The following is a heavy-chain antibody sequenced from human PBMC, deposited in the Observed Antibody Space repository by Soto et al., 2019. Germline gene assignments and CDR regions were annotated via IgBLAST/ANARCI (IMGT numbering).Heavy chain of an antibody. CDR1: DGSISSYY. D-gene: IGHD3-10*01. V-gene: IGHV4-59*01. CDR3: ARVWGGAFDF. J-gene: IGHJ3*01. CDR2: IYYSGST. Sequence: PSETLSLTCAVSDGSISSYYWSWIRQPPGKGLEWIGYIYYSGSTNYNPSLKSRVTISVDTSKNQFSLKLSSVTAADTAVYYYARVWGGAFDFWGQGTMVTVSS.